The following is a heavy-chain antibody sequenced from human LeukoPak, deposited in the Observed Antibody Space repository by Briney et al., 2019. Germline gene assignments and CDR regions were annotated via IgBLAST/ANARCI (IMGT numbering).Heavy chain of an antibody. CDR1: GGSISSNNYY. J-gene: IGHJ6*03. Sequence: SETLSLTCSVSGGSISSNNYYWGWIRQPPGKGLEWIGNIYYSGDTYYNPSLKSRVTISLDTSKNQFSLKLSSVTAADTAVYYCGRLDSAYSNSIYYYYSRDVWGKGTTVTVSS. CDR3: GRLDSAYSNSIYYYYSRDV. CDR2: IYYSGDT. V-gene: IGHV4-39*01. D-gene: IGHD4-11*01.